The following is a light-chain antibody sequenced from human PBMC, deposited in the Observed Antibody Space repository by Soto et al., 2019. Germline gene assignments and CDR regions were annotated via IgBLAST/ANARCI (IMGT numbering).Light chain of an antibody. Sequence: DIQMTQSPSTLSASVGDRVTITCRASQSISSWLAWYQQKPGKAPKLLIYKASSLESGVASRFSGSGSGTEFTLTIANLQPEDIAVYYCQENHNFPYIFGQGT. V-gene: IGKV1-5*03. CDR3: QENHNFPYI. CDR2: KAS. CDR1: QSISSW. J-gene: IGKJ2*01.